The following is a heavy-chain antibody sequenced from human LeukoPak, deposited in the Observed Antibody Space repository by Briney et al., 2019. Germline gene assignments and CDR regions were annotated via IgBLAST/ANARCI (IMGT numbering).Heavy chain of an antibody. V-gene: IGHV3-23*01. D-gene: IGHD2-15*01. CDR1: GFTFSSYA. CDR2: TSGSGGST. CDR3: ARASGIYCSGGSCYPTWFDP. Sequence: PGGSLRLSCAASGFTFSSYAMSWVRQAPGKGLEWVSATSGSGGSTEYADSVKGRFTISRDNSKNTLYLQMNSLRAEDTAVYYCARASGIYCSGGSCYPTWFDPWGQGTLVTVSS. J-gene: IGHJ5*02.